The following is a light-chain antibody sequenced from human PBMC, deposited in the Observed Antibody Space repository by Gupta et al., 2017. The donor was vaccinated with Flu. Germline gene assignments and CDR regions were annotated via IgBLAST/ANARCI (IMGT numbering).Light chain of an antibody. CDR3: QQYKRPPT. Sequence: DIVMTQSPDSLAASLGERATINCKSSQSILYSSNNKNYLAWYQQKPGQPPQLLIYWSCTRESGVPDRFRGSGSGTDSTLTIRSMQAEYVADYYCQQYKRPPTFGGGTTVEIK. V-gene: IGKV4-1*01. CDR1: QSILYSSNNKNY. J-gene: IGKJ4*01. CDR2: WSC.